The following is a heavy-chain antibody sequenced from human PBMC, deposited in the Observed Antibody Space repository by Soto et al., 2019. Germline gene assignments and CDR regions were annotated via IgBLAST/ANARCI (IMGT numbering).Heavy chain of an antibody. CDR2: ISGSGGST. CDR3: ANPPTPITGTTAETKNYYYYYMDV. J-gene: IGHJ6*03. CDR1: GFTFSSYA. Sequence: GGSLRLSCAASGFTFSSYAMSWVRQAPGKGLEWVSAISGSGGSTYYADSVKGRFTISRDNSKNTLYLQMNSLRAEDTAVYYCANPPTPITGTTAETKNYYYYYMDVWGKGTTVTVSS. V-gene: IGHV3-23*01. D-gene: IGHD1-7*01.